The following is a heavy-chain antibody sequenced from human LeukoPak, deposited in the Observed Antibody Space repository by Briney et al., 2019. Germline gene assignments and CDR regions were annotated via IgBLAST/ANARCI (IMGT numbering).Heavy chain of an antibody. CDR1: GYTFTSYG. CDR3: ATESRDSPTGVV. D-gene: IGHD1-1*01. CDR2: ISAYNGNT. Sequence: ASVKVSCKASGYTFTSYGISWVRQAPGQGLEWMGWISAYNGNTNYAQKLQGRVTMTTDTSTSTAYMELSSLRSEDTAVYYCATESRDSPTGVVWGQGTLVTVSS. V-gene: IGHV1-18*01. J-gene: IGHJ4*02.